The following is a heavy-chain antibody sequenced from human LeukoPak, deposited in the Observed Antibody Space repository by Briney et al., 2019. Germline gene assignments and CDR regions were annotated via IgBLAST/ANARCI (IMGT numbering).Heavy chain of an antibody. D-gene: IGHD3-22*01. CDR2: IHPSGTL. Sequence: SETLSLTCTVSGASFSSGDQYWNWLRQSPGRGLEWIGSIHPSGTLYNNPSLESRVTISIDTSKNQFSLNLNSVTAADTAVYFCSRGLDSRKLGYWGQGTLVTVSS. CDR1: GASFSSGDQY. V-gene: IGHV4-31*03. CDR3: SRGLDSRKLGY. J-gene: IGHJ4*02.